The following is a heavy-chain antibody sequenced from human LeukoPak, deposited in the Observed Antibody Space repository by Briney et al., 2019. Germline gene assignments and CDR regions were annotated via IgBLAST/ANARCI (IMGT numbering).Heavy chain of an antibody. J-gene: IGHJ5*02. CDR2: INHSGST. Sequence: SETLSLTCAVYGGSFSGYYWSWIRQPPGKGLEWIGEINHSGSTNYNPSLKSRVTISVDTSKNQFSVKLSSVTAADTAVYYCVGRGNWYRWFDPWGQGTLVTVSS. CDR1: GGSFSGYY. V-gene: IGHV4-34*01. D-gene: IGHD6-13*01. CDR3: VGRGNWYRWFDP.